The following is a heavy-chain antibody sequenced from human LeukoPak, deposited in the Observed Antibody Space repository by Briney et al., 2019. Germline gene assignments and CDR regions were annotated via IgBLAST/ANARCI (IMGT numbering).Heavy chain of an antibody. D-gene: IGHD1-26*01. J-gene: IGHJ6*03. CDR2: FEPEDGET. CDR3: ATRGGGIVGASYYYYYYMDV. CDR1: GYTLTELS. V-gene: IGHV1-24*01. Sequence: ASVKVSCKVSGYTLTELSMHWVRQAPGKGLEWMGGFEPEDGETIYAQKFQGRVTMTEDTSTDTAYMELSSLRSEDTAVYYCATRGGGIVGASYYYYYYMDVWGKGTTVTVSS.